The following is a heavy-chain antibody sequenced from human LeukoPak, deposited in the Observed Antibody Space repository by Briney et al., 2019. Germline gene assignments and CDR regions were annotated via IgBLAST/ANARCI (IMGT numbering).Heavy chain of an antibody. D-gene: IGHD3-3*01. CDR2: IYYSGST. Sequence: PSETLSLTCTVSGGSISSSSYYWGWIRQPPGKGLEWIGSIYYSGSTYYNPSLKSLVTISVDTSKSQFSLKLSSVTAADTAVYYCARQRSYYDFWSGYLDAFDIWGQGTMVTVSS. CDR1: GGSISSSSYY. CDR3: ARQRSYYDFWSGYLDAFDI. J-gene: IGHJ3*02. V-gene: IGHV4-39*01.